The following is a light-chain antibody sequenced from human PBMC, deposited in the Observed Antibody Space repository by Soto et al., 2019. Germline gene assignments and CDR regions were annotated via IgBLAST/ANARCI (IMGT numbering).Light chain of an antibody. CDR2: DAS. Sequence: SLSTLSFSILNIVTITFRASESIRTWLAWYQHKPGKAPKFLIYDASTLESGVPSRFTGSGSGTDFTLTISCLQPDDFATYCCLQVKSRTWRFGQGAKVAIK. CDR1: ESIRTW. J-gene: IGKJ1*01. V-gene: IGKV1-5*01. CDR3: LQVKSRTWR.